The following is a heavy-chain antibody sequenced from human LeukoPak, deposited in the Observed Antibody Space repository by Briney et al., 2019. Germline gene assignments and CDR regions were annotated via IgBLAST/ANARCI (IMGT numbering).Heavy chain of an antibody. CDR3: ARRGSGYDYGYYFDY. J-gene: IGHJ4*02. CDR2: INPSGGST. CDR1: VYTFTSYY. D-gene: IGHD5-12*01. V-gene: IGHV1-46*01. Sequence: GASVKVSCKASVYTFTSYYMHWVRQAPGQGLEWMGIINPSGGSTSYAQKFQGRVTMTRDTSTSTVYMELSSLRSEDTAVYYCARRGSGYDYGYYFDYWGQGTLVTVSS.